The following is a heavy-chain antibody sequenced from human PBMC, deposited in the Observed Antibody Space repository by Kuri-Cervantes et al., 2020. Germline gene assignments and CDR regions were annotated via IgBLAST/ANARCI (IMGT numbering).Heavy chain of an antibody. V-gene: IGHV2-26*01. CDR3: AHWYYDWSQFDY. Sequence: SGPTLVKPTETLTLTCTVSGFSLSNARMGVSWIRQPPGKALEWLAHIFSNDEKSYSTSLKSRLTISKDTSKSQVVLTMTNMDPVDTATYCCAHWYYDWSQFDYWGQGTLVTVSS. J-gene: IGHJ4*02. CDR2: IFSNDEK. CDR1: GFSLSNARMG. D-gene: IGHD3-22*01.